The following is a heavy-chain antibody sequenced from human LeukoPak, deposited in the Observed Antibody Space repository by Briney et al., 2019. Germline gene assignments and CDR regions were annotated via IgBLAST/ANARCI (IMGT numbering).Heavy chain of an antibody. Sequence: PSQTLSLTCTVSGGSISSGSYYWGWIRQPAGRGLEWLGRIYASGSTNYNPSLKSRVTISVDTSKNQFSLRLNSVTAADTAMYYCAREYYSDWFDPWGQGTLVTVSS. CDR3: AREYYSDWFDP. CDR1: GGSISSGSYY. CDR2: IYASGST. V-gene: IGHV4-61*02. D-gene: IGHD2/OR15-2a*01. J-gene: IGHJ5*02.